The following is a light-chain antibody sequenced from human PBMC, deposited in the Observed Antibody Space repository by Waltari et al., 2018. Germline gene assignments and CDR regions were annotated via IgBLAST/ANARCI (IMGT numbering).Light chain of an antibody. CDR3: GQGTHWPPFT. J-gene: IGKJ3*01. Sequence: DVVLTQSPLSLPITPGQPASISCRSSQSLVHSNGNTYLSWYQQKPGQPPRPLIYKVSNRDSGVPDRFTGSGAGTDFTLKISRVEADDVGVYYCGQGTHWPPFTFGPGTKLDIK. V-gene: IGKV2-30*02. CDR2: KVS. CDR1: QSLVHSNGNTY.